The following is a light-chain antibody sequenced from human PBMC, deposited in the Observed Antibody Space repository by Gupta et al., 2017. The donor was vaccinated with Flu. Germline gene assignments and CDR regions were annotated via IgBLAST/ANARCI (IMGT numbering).Light chain of an antibody. CDR3: QTWDTDIRV. CDR2: VDPDGSH. Sequence: QLAVTQSPSASASLGASVRLTCTLSSGHSKYAIAWHQQQPDKGPRFLMMVDPDGSHTKGDGIPDRFSGSSSGAERYLTISSLQSDDEDDYYCQTWDTDIRVFGGGTKLTVL. V-gene: IGLV4-69*01. CDR1: SGHSKYA. J-gene: IGLJ3*02.